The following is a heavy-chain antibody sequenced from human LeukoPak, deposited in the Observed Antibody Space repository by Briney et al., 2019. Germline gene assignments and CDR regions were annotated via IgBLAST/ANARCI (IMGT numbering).Heavy chain of an antibody. CDR2: IYHSGST. CDR3: ARGYATAMVHY. J-gene: IGHJ4*02. V-gene: IGHV4-39*07. D-gene: IGHD5-18*01. Sequence: PSETLSLTCTVSGGSISSSSYYWGWIRQPPGKGLEWIGSIYHSGSTNYNPSLKSRVTISVDTSKNQFSLKLSSVTAADTAVYYCARGYATAMVHYWGQGTLVTVSS. CDR1: GGSISSSSYY.